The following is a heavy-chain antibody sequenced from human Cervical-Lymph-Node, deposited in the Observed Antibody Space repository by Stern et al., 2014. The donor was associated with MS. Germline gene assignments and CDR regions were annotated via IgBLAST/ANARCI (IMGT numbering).Heavy chain of an antibody. Sequence: QVQLQESGAGLLRPSETLSLTCTVSGASITSYYWSWIRQPPGKGLEWIGYIYYSGTTNYNASLKGRVAISIDTSKTQFSLRLSSVTAADTAVYYCARATDLWGQGTLVTVSS. CDR1: GASITSYY. J-gene: IGHJ5*02. CDR2: IYYSGTT. V-gene: IGHV4-59*01. CDR3: ARATDL.